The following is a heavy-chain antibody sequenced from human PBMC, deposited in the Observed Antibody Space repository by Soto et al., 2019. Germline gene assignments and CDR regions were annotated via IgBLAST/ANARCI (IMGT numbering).Heavy chain of an antibody. CDR2: IYHSGTT. V-gene: IGHV4-4*02. CDR1: GGTISSGNW. D-gene: IGHD3-22*01. CDR3: ARVANYYDSSGSDFIDY. J-gene: IGHJ4*02. Sequence: PSETLSLTCAFSGGTISSGNWRSWVRQPPGKGLEGIGEIYHSGTTNYNPSLKSRVTISVDKSKNQFSLNLSSVTAADTAVYFCARVANYYDSSGSDFIDYWGPGTLVT.